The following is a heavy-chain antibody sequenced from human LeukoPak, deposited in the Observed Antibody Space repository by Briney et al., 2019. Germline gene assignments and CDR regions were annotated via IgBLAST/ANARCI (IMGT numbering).Heavy chain of an antibody. CDR1: GFSFSRYW. V-gene: IGHV3-23*01. D-gene: IGHD3-16*01. CDR2: ITGSGGST. J-gene: IGHJ5*02. CDR3: AKDDGLIMFSS. Sequence: PWGSLRLSCAASGFSFSRYWMNWVRQAPGKGLEWVSGITGSGGSTSYAGSVKGRFTISRDNSKNTLYLQVNSLRAEDTAVYYCAKDDGLIMFSSWGQGTLVTVSS.